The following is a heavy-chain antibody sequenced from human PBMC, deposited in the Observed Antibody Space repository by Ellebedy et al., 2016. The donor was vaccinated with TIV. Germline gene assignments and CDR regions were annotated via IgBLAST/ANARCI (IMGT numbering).Heavy chain of an antibody. J-gene: IGHJ6*03. Sequence: GESLKISXAASGFTFSDYYMSWIRQAPGKGLEWVSYISSSSSTIYYADSVKGRFTISRDNAKNSLYLQMNSLRAEDTAVYYCARGRIYYYYYMDVWGKGTTVTVSS. CDR2: ISSSSSTI. CDR1: GFTFSDYY. CDR3: ARGRIYYYYYMDV. V-gene: IGHV3-11*04.